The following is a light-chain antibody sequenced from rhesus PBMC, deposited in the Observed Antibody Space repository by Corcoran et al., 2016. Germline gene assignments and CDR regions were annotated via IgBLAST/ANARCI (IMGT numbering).Light chain of an antibody. CDR3: SSFAGSNASI. J-gene: IGLJ1*01. CDR1: TSDIGGYNY. Sequence: QAALPKPRSVSGSRGQAATISSNGPTSDIGGYNYVSWYQQHPDTAPKLMIYDISRRPSGVSDRFSGSKSVNTASLTISGLQAEDEADYYCSSFAGSNASIFGDGTRLTVL. CDR2: DIS. V-gene: IGLV2-32*02.